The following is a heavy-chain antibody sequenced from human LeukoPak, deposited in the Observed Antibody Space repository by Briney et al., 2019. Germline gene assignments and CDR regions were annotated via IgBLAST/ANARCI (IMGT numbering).Heavy chain of an antibody. CDR3: ARDGSLRFLEWLYPPYGMDV. V-gene: IGHV1-69*13. Sequence: GASVTVSCTASGGTFSSYAISWVRQAPGQGLEWMGGIIPIFGTANYAQKFQGRVTITADESTSTAYMELSSLRSEDTAVYYCARDGSLRFLEWLYPPYGMDVWGQGTTVTVSS. CDR1: GGTFSSYA. J-gene: IGHJ6*02. CDR2: IIPIFGTA. D-gene: IGHD3-3*01.